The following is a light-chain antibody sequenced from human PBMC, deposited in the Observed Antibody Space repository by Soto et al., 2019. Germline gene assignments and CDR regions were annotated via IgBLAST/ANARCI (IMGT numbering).Light chain of an antibody. CDR1: QDIATY. Sequence: IEMTQYTSSLSASVGNRVTITCQASQDIATYLNWYQQKSGTAPKLLIYAASTLHTGVPSRFSGRGSGTDFTLTINNLQREDFADYFCQQTYSNLWTFGQGTKVDIK. V-gene: IGKV1-39*01. CDR3: QQTYSNLWT. J-gene: IGKJ1*01. CDR2: AAS.